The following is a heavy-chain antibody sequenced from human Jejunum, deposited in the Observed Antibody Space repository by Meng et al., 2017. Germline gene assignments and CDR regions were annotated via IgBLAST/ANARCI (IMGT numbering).Heavy chain of an antibody. J-gene: IGHJ4*02. CDR1: GDSVYSNSAA. CDR2: TYYRSKWSS. CDR3: ARKAVAVGTFDY. Sequence: QVHLQPSSPGLVKPPPSLSLPCASSGDSVYSNSAAWTWIRQSPSRGLEWLGRTYYRSKWSSDYAVSVRSRITINADTSKNQFSLQLNSVTPEDTAVYYCARKAVAVGTFDYWGQGTLVTVSS. V-gene: IGHV6-1*01. D-gene: IGHD6-19*01.